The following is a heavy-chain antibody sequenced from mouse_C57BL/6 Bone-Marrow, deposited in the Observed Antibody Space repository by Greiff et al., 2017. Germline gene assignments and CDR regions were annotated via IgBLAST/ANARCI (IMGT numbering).Heavy chain of an antibody. Sequence: QVQLKQSGAELVQPGASVKISCKASGYAFSSYWMNWVKQRPGKGLEWIGQIYPGDGDTNYNGKFKGKATLTADKSSSTAYMQLSSLTSEDSAVYFCAKRVYGGCYPAWFAYWGQGTLVTVSA. D-gene: IGHD1-1*02. CDR2: IYPGDGDT. J-gene: IGHJ3*01. CDR3: AKRVYGGCYPAWFAY. V-gene: IGHV1-80*01. CDR1: GYAFSSYW.